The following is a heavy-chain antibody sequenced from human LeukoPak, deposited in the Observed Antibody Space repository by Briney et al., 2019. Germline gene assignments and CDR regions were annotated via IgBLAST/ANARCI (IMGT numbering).Heavy chain of an antibody. CDR2: ISAYNGNT. J-gene: IGHJ4*02. Sequence: ASVKVSCKASGYTFTSYGISWARQAPGQGLEWMGWISAYNGNTNYAQKLQGRVTMTTDTSTSTAYMELRSLRSDDTAVYYCARSGDYYDSSGYRYWGQGTLVTVSS. D-gene: IGHD3-22*01. CDR1: GYTFTSYG. CDR3: ARSGDYYDSSGYRY. V-gene: IGHV1-18*01.